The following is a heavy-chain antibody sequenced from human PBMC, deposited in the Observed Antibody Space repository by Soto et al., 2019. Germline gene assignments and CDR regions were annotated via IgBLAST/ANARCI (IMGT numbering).Heavy chain of an antibody. CDR2: ISKDGSVQ. Sequence: QVQWVESGGRVVQPGRPLRLSCAASGFMFNRYAIHWVRQTPGKGLEWVAVISKDGSVQYYADSVRGRFIISRDKSTVTVYLEMNSLRAEDTAVFYCARSRSGAVPDSFGFWGQGTLVTVSS. V-gene: IGHV3-30-3*01. J-gene: IGHJ1*01. CDR1: GFMFNRYA. CDR3: ARSRSGAVPDSFGF. D-gene: IGHD3-3*01.